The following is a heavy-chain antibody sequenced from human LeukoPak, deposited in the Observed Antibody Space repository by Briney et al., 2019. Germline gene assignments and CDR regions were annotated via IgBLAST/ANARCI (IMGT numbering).Heavy chain of an antibody. CDR2: IYWNDDK. CDR3: AHRRREGTVTTGFDY. Sequence: KSGPTLVKPTQTLTLTCTFSGFSLSTSGVGVGWIRQPPGKALEWLALIYWNDDKRYSPSLKSRVTITKDTSKNQVVLTMTNMDPVDTATYYCAHRRREGTVTTGFDYWGQGTLVTVSS. CDR1: GFSLSTSGVG. J-gene: IGHJ4*02. D-gene: IGHD4-17*01. V-gene: IGHV2-5*01.